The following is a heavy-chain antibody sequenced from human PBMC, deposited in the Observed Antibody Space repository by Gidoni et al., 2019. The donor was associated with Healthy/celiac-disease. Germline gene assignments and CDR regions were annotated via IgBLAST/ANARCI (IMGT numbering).Heavy chain of an antibody. CDR1: GYTFTSYY. D-gene: IGHD3-22*01. V-gene: IGHV1-46*01. CDR2: INPSGGST. Sequence: QVQLVQSGAEVKKPGASVKVSCKASGYTFTSYYMPWVRQAPGQGLEWMGIINPSGGSTSYAQKFQGRVTMTRDTSTSTVYMELSSLRSEDTAVYYCARVPTYYYDSSGNMDVWGQGTTVTVSS. CDR3: ARVPTYYYDSSGNMDV. J-gene: IGHJ6*02.